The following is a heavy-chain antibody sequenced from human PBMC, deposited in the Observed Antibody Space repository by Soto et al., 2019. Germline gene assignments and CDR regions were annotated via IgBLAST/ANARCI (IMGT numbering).Heavy chain of an antibody. CDR3: ARPWDSSSWDV. CDR2: ISTSSSYT. V-gene: IGHV3-11*05. Sequence: QVQLVESGGGLVKPGGSLRLSCAASGFSFSDYYMSWIRQAPGKGLECISYISTSSSYTNYADSVKGRFTISRDNAQNSLSLQMSSLRAEDAAVYYCARPWDSSSWDVWGQGTMVTVSS. CDR1: GFSFSDYY. D-gene: IGHD6-13*01. J-gene: IGHJ3*01.